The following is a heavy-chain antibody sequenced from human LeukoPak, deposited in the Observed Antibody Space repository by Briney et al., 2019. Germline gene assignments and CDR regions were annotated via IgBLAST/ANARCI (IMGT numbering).Heavy chain of an antibody. CDR1: GGSFSGYY. J-gene: IGHJ4*02. CDR2: INHSGST. D-gene: IGHD1-26*01. CDR3: ARGLVGGGSYRY. V-gene: IGHV4-34*01. Sequence: SETLSLTCAVYGGSFSGYYWSWIRQPPGKGLEWIGEINHSGSTNYNPSLKSRVTISVDTSKNQFSPKLSSVTAADTAVYYCARGLVGGGSYRYWGQGTLVTVSS.